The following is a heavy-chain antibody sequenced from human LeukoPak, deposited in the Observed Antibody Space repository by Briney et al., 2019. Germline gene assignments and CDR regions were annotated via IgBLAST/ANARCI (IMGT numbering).Heavy chain of an antibody. D-gene: IGHD3-22*01. J-gene: IGHJ3*02. V-gene: IGHV3-33*01. CDR1: GFTFSSYG. CDR3: ARDGFLGYDSSGYYYVRFAFDI. CDR2: IWYDGSNK. Sequence: PGGSLRLSCAASGFTFSSYGMHWVRQAPGKGLEWVAVIWYDGSNKYYADSVKGRFTISRDNSKNTLYLQMNSLRAEDTAVYYCARDGFLGYDSSGYYYVRFAFDIWGQGTMVTVSS.